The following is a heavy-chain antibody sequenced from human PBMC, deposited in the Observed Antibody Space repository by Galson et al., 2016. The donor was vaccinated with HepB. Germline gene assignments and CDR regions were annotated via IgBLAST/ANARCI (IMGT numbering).Heavy chain of an antibody. D-gene: IGHD3-10*01. CDR2: ISHDGTTR. V-gene: IGHV3-30*03. CDR3: AREFHELARGWFFDL. J-gene: IGHJ2*01. Sequence: SLRLSCAASGFSFSRYGMHWVRQAPGKGLEWVIVISHDGTTRFYADSVKGRFTISRDNSENTLFLQMDTLRTEDTAVYYCAREFHELARGWFFDLWGRGTPVTVTS. CDR1: GFSFSRYG.